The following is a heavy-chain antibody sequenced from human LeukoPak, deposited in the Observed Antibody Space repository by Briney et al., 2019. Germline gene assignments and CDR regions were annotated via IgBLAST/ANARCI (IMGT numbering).Heavy chain of an antibody. CDR1: GFTFSSYG. CDR2: VSIGGSFI. J-gene: IGHJ2*01. Sequence: PGGSLRLSCAASGFTFSSYGMNWVRQAPGKGLEWVSFVSIGGSFIYYADSVKGRFTISRDDAKTSLYLQMNSLTAEDTAEYYCARNKINTVTTGWYFDLWGRGTLVSVSS. CDR3: ARNKINTVTTGWYFDL. V-gene: IGHV3-21*01. D-gene: IGHD4-17*01.